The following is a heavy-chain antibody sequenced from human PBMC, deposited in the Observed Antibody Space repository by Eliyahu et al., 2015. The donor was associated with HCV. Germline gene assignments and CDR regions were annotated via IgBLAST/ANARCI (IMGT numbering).Heavy chain of an antibody. Sequence: QVQLVESGGGVVQPGRSLRLSXAASGFTFSXYGXPXXRRAPGKGLEWVAVIWYDGSNKYYGDSVKGRFTTSRDNSKNTLYLQMNSLRAEDTAVYYCARDRLLSYSNSWFSFYYYNAMDVWGQGTTVTVSS. CDR1: GFTFSXYG. CDR2: IWYDGSNK. J-gene: IGHJ6*02. CDR3: ARDRLLSYSNSWFSFYYYNAMDV. D-gene: IGHD6-13*01. V-gene: IGHV3-33*01.